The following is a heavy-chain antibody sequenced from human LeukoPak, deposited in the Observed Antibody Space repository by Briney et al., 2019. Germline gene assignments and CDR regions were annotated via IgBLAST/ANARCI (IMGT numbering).Heavy chain of an antibody. V-gene: IGHV1-2*02. J-gene: IGHJ4*02. CDR1: GYTFTAYY. CDR3: ARDGYSYGPPDY. D-gene: IGHD5-18*01. CDR2: INPNSGGT. Sequence: ASVTVSCKASGYTFTAYYMHWVGQAPGQGREWMGWINPNSGGTNYAQKFQGRVTMTRDTSISTSYMEPSRLRSDDTTVYYCARDGYSYGPPDYWGQGALVTVSS.